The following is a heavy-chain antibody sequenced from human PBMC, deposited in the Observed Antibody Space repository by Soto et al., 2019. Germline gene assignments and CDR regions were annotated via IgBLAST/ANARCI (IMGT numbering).Heavy chain of an antibody. CDR3: ARGERQQQRDT. Sequence: QVQLQESGPGLVKPSGTLSLTCAVSGDSISNTNWWSWVRQPPGKGLEWIGEIYHSGDTNYNPSLESRVILSVDKSKNQFFLKVNSVTAADTAVYYCARGERQQQRDTWGRGILVTVSS. CDR2: IYHSGDT. J-gene: IGHJ5*02. D-gene: IGHD6-13*01. CDR1: GDSISNTNW. V-gene: IGHV4-4*02.